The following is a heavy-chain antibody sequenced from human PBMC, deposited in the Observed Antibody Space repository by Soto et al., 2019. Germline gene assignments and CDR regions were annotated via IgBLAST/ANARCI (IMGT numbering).Heavy chain of an antibody. CDR3: ARDCIGCEYDILTGSAVWDQNDP. CDR1: GGTFSSYT. CDR2: IMPILGIA. Sequence: QVQLVQSGAEVKKPGSSVKVSCKASGGTFSSYTISWVRQAPGQGLEWMGRIMPILGIANYAQKFQGRVTITADKSTSTAYMELSSLSSEDTAVYYCARDCIGCEYDILTGSAVWDQNDPWGQGTLVTVSS. V-gene: IGHV1-69*08. J-gene: IGHJ5*02. D-gene: IGHD3-9*01.